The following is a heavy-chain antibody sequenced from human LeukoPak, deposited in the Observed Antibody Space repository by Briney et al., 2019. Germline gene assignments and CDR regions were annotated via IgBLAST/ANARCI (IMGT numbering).Heavy chain of an antibody. D-gene: IGHD6-19*01. CDR1: GFNVSSNY. V-gene: IGHV3-23*01. CDR2: ISGSGGST. CDR3: AKAVAGTRYYFDY. J-gene: IGHJ4*02. Sequence: GGSLRLSCAASGFNVSSNYMSWVRQAPGKGLEWVSAISGSGGSTYYADSVKGRFTISRDNSKNTLYLQMNSLRAEDTAVYYCAKAVAGTRYYFDYWGQGTLVTVSS.